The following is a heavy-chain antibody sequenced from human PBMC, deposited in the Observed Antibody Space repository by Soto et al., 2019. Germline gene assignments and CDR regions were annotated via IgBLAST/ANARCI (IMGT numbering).Heavy chain of an antibody. CDR2: ISGSGGNT. J-gene: IGHJ4*02. CDR3: ATTYDSSVWYFDY. V-gene: IGHV3-23*04. D-gene: IGHD3-22*01. CDR1: GFTFSSYA. Sequence: VQLVESGGGVVQPGRSLRLSCAASGFTFSSYAMTWVRQAPGKGLEWVSAISGSGGNTYYAGSVKGRFTISRDNSKNTLYLQMNSLGAEDTAVYYCATTYDSSVWYFDYWGQGALVTVSS.